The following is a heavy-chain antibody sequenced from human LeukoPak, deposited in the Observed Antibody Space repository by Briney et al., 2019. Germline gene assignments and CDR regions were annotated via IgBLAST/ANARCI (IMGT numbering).Heavy chain of an antibody. CDR3: ARVPSWESEYYFDY. CDR1: GGSISSYY. V-gene: IGHV4-59*01. CDR2: IYYSGNT. J-gene: IGHJ4*02. D-gene: IGHD1-26*01. Sequence: SETLSLTCTVSGGSISSYYWTWIRQPPGKGLEWIGYIYYSGNTNYNPSLKSRVTISIDTSKNQFSLKLSSVTAADTAVYYCARVPSWESEYYFDYWGQGTLVTVSS.